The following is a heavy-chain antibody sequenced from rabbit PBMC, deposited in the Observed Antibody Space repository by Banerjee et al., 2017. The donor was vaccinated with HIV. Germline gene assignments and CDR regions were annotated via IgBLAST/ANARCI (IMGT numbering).Heavy chain of an antibody. CDR1: GFSFSSGYY. Sequence: QEQLEESGGDLVKPEGSLTLTCTASGFSFSSGYYMCWVRQAPGKGLEWIACISTGSGSTYYASWAKGRFTISKTSSTTVTLQMTSLTAADTATYLCARNPGSESNLWGQGTLVTVS. D-gene: IGHD7-1*01. J-gene: IGHJ4*01. CDR2: ISTGSGST. CDR3: ARNPGSESNL. V-gene: IGHV1S45*01.